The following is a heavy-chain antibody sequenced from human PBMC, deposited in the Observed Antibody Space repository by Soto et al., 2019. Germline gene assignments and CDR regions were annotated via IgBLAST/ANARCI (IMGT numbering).Heavy chain of an antibody. Sequence: SLTLSLTCTVSGASFSSGSYYWSWIRQPPVKGLEWIGYIYYSGSTNYNPSLKSRVTISVDTSKNQFSLKLSSVTAADTAVYYCASNVDTAIAYYYYYGMDVWGQGTTVSVSS. CDR1: GASFSSGSYY. CDR3: ASNVDTAIAYYYYYGMDV. CDR2: IYYSGST. V-gene: IGHV4-61*01. J-gene: IGHJ6*02. D-gene: IGHD5-18*01.